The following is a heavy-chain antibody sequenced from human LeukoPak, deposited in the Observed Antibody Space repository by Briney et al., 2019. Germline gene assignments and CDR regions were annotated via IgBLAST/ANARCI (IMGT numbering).Heavy chain of an antibody. CDR1: GFTFSSYA. J-gene: IGHJ4*02. Sequence: GGSLRLSCAASGFTFSSYAMHWVRQAPGKGLEWVAVISYDGSNKYYADSVKGRFTISRDNSKNTLYLQMNSLGAEDTAVYYCARDPDSSGYYPRSFDYWGQGTLVTVSS. CDR3: ARDPDSSGYYPRSFDY. V-gene: IGHV3-30-3*01. D-gene: IGHD3-22*01. CDR2: ISYDGSNK.